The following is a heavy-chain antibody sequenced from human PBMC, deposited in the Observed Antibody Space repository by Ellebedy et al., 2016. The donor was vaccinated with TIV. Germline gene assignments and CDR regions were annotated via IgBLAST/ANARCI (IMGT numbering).Heavy chain of an antibody. CDR3: AADGDIVGASGAFDI. J-gene: IGHJ3*02. CDR1: GFTFTKFA. CDR2: IVVGSGNT. D-gene: IGHD1-26*01. V-gene: IGHV1-58*01. Sequence: SVKVSXKASGFTFTKFAVQWVRQARGQRLEWIGWIVVGSGNTNYAQKFQERVTITRDMSTSTAYMELSSLRSEDTAVYYCAADGDIVGASGAFDIWGQGTMVTVSS.